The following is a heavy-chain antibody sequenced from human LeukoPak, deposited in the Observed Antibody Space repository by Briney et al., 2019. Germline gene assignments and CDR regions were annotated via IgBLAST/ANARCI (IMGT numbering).Heavy chain of an antibody. CDR3: GTFSSGWPIKRDACDI. CDR1: GGSISSSSYY. Sequence: SETLSLTCTVSGGSISSSSYYWGWIRQPPGRGLEWIGFIYYSGSTYYNPSLRSRVPISVVTSKNQFSLKLSSVTTGNPAVYYCGTFSSGWPIKRDACDIWGQGTMVTVSS. D-gene: IGHD6-19*01. V-gene: IGHV4-39*01. CDR2: IYYSGST. J-gene: IGHJ3*02.